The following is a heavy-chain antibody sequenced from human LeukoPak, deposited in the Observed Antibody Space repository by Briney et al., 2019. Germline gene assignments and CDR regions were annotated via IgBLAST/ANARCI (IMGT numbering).Heavy chain of an antibody. CDR3: ARDSSYGMDV. J-gene: IGHJ6*02. V-gene: IGHV3-48*01. CDR1: GFTFSSSA. CDR2: ITGSSSSR. Sequence: HTGGSLRLSCAASGFTFSSSAMNWVRQAPGKGLEWVSYITGSSSSRYYADSVKGRFTISRDNAKNSLYLQMNSLRAEDTAIYYCARDSSYGMDVWGQGTTVTVSS.